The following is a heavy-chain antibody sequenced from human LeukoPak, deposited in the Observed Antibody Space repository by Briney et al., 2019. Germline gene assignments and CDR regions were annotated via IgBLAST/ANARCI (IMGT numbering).Heavy chain of an antibody. CDR1: GFTFSSYW. V-gene: IGHV3-7*01. J-gene: IGHJ4*02. D-gene: IGHD2-2*01. Sequence: GGSLRLSCAASGFTFSSYWMSWVRQAPGKGLEWVANIKQDGSEKYYVDSVKGRFTISRDNAKNSLYLQMNSLRAEDTAVYYCARVSRDCSSTSCPLDFDYWGQGTLVTVSS. CDR3: ARVSRDCSSTSCPLDFDY. CDR2: IKQDGSEK.